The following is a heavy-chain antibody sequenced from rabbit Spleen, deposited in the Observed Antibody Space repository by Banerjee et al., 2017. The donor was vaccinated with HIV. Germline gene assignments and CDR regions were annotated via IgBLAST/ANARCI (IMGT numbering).Heavy chain of an antibody. CDR1: GITLSSYY. J-gene: IGHJ4*01. Sequence: QLEESGGGLVQPEGSLTLACKASGITLSSYYMNWVRQAPGKGLEWIGYIDPVFGITYYANWVNGRFSISRENAQNTVFLQMTSLTAADTATYFCARDGAGGSYFALWGQGTLVTVS. CDR2: IDPVFGIT. CDR3: ARDGAGGSYFAL. V-gene: IGHV1S7*01. D-gene: IGHD8-1*01.